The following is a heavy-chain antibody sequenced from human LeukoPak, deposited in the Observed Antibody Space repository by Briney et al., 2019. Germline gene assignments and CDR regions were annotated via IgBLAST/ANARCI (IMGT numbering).Heavy chain of an antibody. CDR2: ISAYNGNT. Sequence: ASVKVSCKASGYTFTSYGISWVRQAPGQGLEWMGWISAYNGNTNYAQKLQGRVTMTTDTSTSTAYMELRSLRSDDTAVYYCARGLTIFGVVINWFDPWGQGTLVTVS. V-gene: IGHV1-18*01. J-gene: IGHJ5*02. CDR3: ARGLTIFGVVINWFDP. D-gene: IGHD3-3*01. CDR1: GYTFTSYG.